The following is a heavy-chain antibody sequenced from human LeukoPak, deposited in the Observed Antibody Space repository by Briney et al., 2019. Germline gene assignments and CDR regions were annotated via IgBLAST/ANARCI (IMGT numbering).Heavy chain of an antibody. Sequence: ASVKVSFKASGYTFTGYYMHWVRQAPGQGLEWMGWINPNSGGTNYAQKFQGRVTMTRDTSISTAYMELRRLRSDDTAVYYCARDTRSSYLQYYFDYWGQGTLVTVSS. CDR1: GYTFTGYY. CDR3: ARDTRSSYLQYYFDY. CDR2: INPNSGGT. J-gene: IGHJ4*02. V-gene: IGHV1-2*02. D-gene: IGHD5-24*01.